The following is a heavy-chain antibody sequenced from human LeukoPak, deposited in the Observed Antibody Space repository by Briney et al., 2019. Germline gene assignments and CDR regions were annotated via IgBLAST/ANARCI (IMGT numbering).Heavy chain of an antibody. CDR3: AKIAARDTGEGY. V-gene: IGHV1-46*01. CDR2: INPSGDST. Sequence: GASVKVSCKASGYTFTSNHIHWVRQAPGQGLEWMGVINPSGDSTSYGPNFQGRVTVTRDTSTSTVYMELSSLRSEDTAIYYCAKIAARDTGEGYWGQGTLVTVSS. CDR1: GYTFTSNH. J-gene: IGHJ4*02. D-gene: IGHD6-6*01.